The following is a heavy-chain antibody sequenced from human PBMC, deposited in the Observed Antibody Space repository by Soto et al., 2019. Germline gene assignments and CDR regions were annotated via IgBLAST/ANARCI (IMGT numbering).Heavy chain of an antibody. Sequence: SETRSLTCAVSGGSISSSNWWSWVRQPPLKVREWIGEIYHSVSTNYNPSLKSRVTISVDKSKNQFSLKLSSVTAADTAVYYCARYGDYVWGSYRYKQALFGCRGQGTVV. J-gene: IGHJ4*02. V-gene: IGHV4-4*02. CDR2: IYHSVST. CDR1: GGSISSSNW. D-gene: IGHD3-16*02. CDR3: ARYGDYVWGSYRYKQALFGC.